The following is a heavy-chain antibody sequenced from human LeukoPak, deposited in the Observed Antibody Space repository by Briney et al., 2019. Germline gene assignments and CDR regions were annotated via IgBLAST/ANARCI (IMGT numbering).Heavy chain of an antibody. J-gene: IGHJ4*02. V-gene: IGHV4-39*01. D-gene: IGHD2-15*01. CDR2: IYYSGST. Sequence: SETLSLTCTVSGCSNSSYNYYLGWVRQPPGKGLEGVGGIYYSGSTYYNPSLKSRVTISVDTSKNQFSLKLSSVTAADTAVYYCARHGHCSGGSCYFPPFDYWGQGTLVTVSS. CDR1: GCSNSSYNYY. CDR3: ARHGHCSGGSCYFPPFDY.